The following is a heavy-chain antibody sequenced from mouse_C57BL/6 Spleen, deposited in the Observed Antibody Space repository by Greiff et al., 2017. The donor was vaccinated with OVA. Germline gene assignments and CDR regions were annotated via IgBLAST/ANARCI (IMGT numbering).Heavy chain of an antibody. Sequence: QVQLQQPGAELVKPGASVKVSCTASGYTFTSYWMHWVKQRPGQGLEWIGRIHPSDSDTNYDQKFQGKATLTVDKSSSTAYMQLSSLTSEDSAVYYCAMRINYAMDYWGQGTSVTVSS. V-gene: IGHV1-74*01. CDR2: IHPSDSDT. D-gene: IGHD2-4*01. CDR3: AMRINYAMDY. J-gene: IGHJ4*01. CDR1: GYTFTSYW.